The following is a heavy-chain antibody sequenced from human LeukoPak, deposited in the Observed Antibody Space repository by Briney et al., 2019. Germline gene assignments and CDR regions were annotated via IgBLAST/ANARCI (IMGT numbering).Heavy chain of an antibody. Sequence: SETLSLTCTVSGGSISSYHWSWIRQPPGKGLEWIGYIYYSGSPNYNPSLKSRVTISVDTSKNQFSLKLSSVTAADTAVYYCARDRWYYYDSSGYYYSGAFDIWGQGTMVTVSS. CDR1: GGSISSYH. J-gene: IGHJ3*02. CDR2: IYYSGSP. D-gene: IGHD3-22*01. V-gene: IGHV4-59*01. CDR3: ARDRWYYYDSSGYYYSGAFDI.